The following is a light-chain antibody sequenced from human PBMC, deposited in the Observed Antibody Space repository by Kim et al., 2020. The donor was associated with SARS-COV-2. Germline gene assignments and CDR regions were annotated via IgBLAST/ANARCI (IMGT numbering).Light chain of an antibody. Sequence: LSPGERAPLSCRASQSVSSSYLAWYQQKPGQAPRLLIYGASSRATGIPDRFSGSGSGTDFTLTISRLEPEDFAVYYCQQYGSSETFGQGTKVDIK. CDR2: GAS. V-gene: IGKV3-20*01. J-gene: IGKJ1*01. CDR3: QQYGSSET. CDR1: QSVSSSY.